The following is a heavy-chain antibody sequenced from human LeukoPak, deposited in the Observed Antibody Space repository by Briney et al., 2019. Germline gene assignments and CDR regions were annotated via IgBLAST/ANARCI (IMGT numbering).Heavy chain of an antibody. CDR2: MSGSGATT. V-gene: IGHV3-23*01. J-gene: IGHJ4*02. CDR3: AKVQQLATIYYFDY. CDR1: GFTFSSYA. D-gene: IGHD6-13*01. Sequence: GGSLRLSCAASGFTFSSYAMSWVRQAPGKGLEWVSSMSGSGATTYYADSVKGRFAISRDNSKNTLYLQMSSLRTEDTALYYCAKVQQLATIYYFDYWGQGSLVTVSS.